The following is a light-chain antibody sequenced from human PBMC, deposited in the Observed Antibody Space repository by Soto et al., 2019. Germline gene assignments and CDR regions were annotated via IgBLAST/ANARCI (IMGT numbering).Light chain of an antibody. V-gene: IGKV1-5*03. Sequence: DIQMTQSPSTLSASVGDGVTITCRASQSIGSWLAWYQQKPGKAPKLLIYKATNLQSGVPSRFSGSGSVTDFSLTISSLQPVDSATYYCQQYNDFQYTFGQGTKLEI. CDR3: QQYNDFQYT. J-gene: IGKJ2*01. CDR2: KAT. CDR1: QSIGSW.